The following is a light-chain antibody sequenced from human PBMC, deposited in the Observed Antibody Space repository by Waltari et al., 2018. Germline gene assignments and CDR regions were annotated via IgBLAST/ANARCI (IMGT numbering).Light chain of an antibody. CDR1: QSVGSQ. V-gene: IGKV3-11*01. CDR3: QQRLSWPIT. J-gene: IGKJ4*01. CDR2: DAS. Sequence: DIVLIQSPATLPLSPGEGATRSCRASQSVGSQLAWYQQKYGQAPRLLICDASTRATGIPASFSGSGSGTDFTLTITSLEPEDFAVYYCQQRLSWPITFGGGTKVEIK.